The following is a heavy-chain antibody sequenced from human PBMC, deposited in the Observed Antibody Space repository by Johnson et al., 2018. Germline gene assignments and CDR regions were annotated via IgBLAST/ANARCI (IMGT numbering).Heavy chain of an antibody. J-gene: IGHJ1*01. CDR3: ARGEGLGALQH. D-gene: IGHD1-26*01. CDR1: GFTFSSYD. CDR2: IGTAGDT. V-gene: IGHV3-13*01. Sequence: VQLVEAGGGLVQPGGSLRLSCAASGFTFSSYDMHWVRQATGKGLEWVSAIGTAGDTYYPGSVKGRFTITRKNAKNSLYLQMNSLRAGDTAVYYCARGEGLGALQHWGQGTLVTVSS.